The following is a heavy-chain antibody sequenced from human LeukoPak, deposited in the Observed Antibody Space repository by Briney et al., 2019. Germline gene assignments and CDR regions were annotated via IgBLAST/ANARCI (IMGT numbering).Heavy chain of an antibody. D-gene: IGHD6-19*01. CDR3: ARTVDSSGWYGYFDL. CDR1: GGTFGSYA. V-gene: IGHV1-69*06. CDR2: IIPIFGTA. J-gene: IGHJ2*01. Sequence: ASVKVSCKASGGTFGSYAISWVRQAPGQGLEWMGGIIPIFGTANYAQKFQGRVTITADKSTSTAYMELSSLRSEDTAVYYCARTVDSSGWYGYFDLWGRGTLVTVSS.